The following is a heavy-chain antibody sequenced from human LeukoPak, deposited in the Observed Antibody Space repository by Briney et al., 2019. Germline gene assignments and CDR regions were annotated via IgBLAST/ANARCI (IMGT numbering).Heavy chain of an antibody. Sequence: GGSLRPSCAASEFTFSSYAMSWVRQAPGKGLEWVSAISGSDDSTYYADSVKGRFTISRDNSKNTLYLQMNSLRAEDTAVYYCAKDLGYYYGSGNHFDYWGQGTLVTVSS. J-gene: IGHJ4*02. CDR2: ISGSDDST. CDR3: AKDLGYYYGSGNHFDY. V-gene: IGHV3-23*01. CDR1: EFTFSSYA. D-gene: IGHD3-10*01.